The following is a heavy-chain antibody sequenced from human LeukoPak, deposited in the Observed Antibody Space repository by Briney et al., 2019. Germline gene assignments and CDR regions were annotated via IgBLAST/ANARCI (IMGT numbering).Heavy chain of an antibody. CDR1: GGSISSGNFY. Sequence: NSSETLSLTCTVSGGSISSGNFYWGWIRQPPGKGLEWIACIHYTGTTYYNPSLKSRVTISVDTSKNQFSLKLSSVTAADTAVYYCARGPTYQPIDYWGQGTLVTVSS. J-gene: IGHJ4*02. D-gene: IGHD2-2*01. CDR2: IHYTGTT. CDR3: ARGPTYQPIDY. V-gene: IGHV4-39*01.